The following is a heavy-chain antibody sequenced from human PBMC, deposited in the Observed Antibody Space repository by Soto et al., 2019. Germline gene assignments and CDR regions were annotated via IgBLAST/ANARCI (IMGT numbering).Heavy chain of an antibody. J-gene: IGHJ6*02. CDR3: ARERIAAGIYGMDV. V-gene: IGHV4-4*07. D-gene: IGHD6-6*01. CDR1: GDSISTYY. CDR2: IYSSGST. Sequence: QVQLQESGPGLVKPSETLSLTCTVSGDSISTYYWSWIRQPAGKGLEWIGRIYSSGSTNYNPSLKSRVTMSVDTSKNQFSLKMSSVTAADTAVYYCARERIAAGIYGMDVWGQGTTVSVSS.